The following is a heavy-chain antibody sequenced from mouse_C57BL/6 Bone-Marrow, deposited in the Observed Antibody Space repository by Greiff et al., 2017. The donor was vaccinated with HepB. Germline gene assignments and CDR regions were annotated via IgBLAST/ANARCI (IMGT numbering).Heavy chain of an antibody. CDR2: IYPGSGST. CDR1: GYTFTSYW. Sequence: QVQLQQPGAELVKPGASVKMSCKASGYTFTSYWITWVKQRPGQGLEWIGDIYPGSGSTNYNEKFKSKATLTVDTSSSTAYMQRSSLTSEDSAVYYCARCGYDEGYYFDYWGQGTTLTVSS. J-gene: IGHJ2*01. CDR3: ARCGYDEGYYFDY. D-gene: IGHD2-2*01. V-gene: IGHV1-55*01.